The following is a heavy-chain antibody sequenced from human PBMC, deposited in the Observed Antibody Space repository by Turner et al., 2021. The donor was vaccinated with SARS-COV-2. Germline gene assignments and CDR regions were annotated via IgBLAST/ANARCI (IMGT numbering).Heavy chain of an antibody. CDR2: IHYSGST. CDR1: GGSISSYS. Sequence: VQLQESGPGLVKPSETLSLTCTVSGGSISSYSWSWIRQPPGKGLEWIGYIHYSGSTNYNPSHKSRVTITVDTSKNQFSLKLSSVTAADTAVYYCARHGFSGWDGGGMDVWGQGTTVTVSS. CDR3: ARHGFSGWDGGGMDV. J-gene: IGHJ6*02. D-gene: IGHD6-19*01. V-gene: IGHV4-59*08.